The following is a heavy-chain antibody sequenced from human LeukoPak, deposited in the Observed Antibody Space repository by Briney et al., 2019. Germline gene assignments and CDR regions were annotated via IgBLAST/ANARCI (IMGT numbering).Heavy chain of an antibody. CDR1: GGSISSSNW. CDR2: IYYSGIT. Sequence: PSETLSLTCAVSGGSISSSNWWSWVHQPPGKGLEWIGSIYYSGITYYNPSLTSRVTISVDTSKNQFSLKLSSVTAADTAVYYCARDGYLAVDYWGQGTLVTVSS. CDR3: ARDGYLAVDY. D-gene: IGHD2-2*03. V-gene: IGHV4-4*02. J-gene: IGHJ4*02.